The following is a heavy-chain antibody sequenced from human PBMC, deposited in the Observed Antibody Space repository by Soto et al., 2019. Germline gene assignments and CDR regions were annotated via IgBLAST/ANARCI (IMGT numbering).Heavy chain of an antibody. J-gene: IGHJ4*02. CDR2: INPNGGST. D-gene: IGHD3-10*01. CDR1: GYTFTSYY. Sequence: QVQLVQSGAEVKNPGASVTVSCRASGYTFTSYYIHWVRQAPGQGLEWMAIINPNGGSTNYAQRFQGRATVTRDPYTSIVYMELSSLSSEDTAVYYCGRGLGSGDYWGQGTMVAVSS. CDR3: GRGLGSGDY. V-gene: IGHV1-46*03.